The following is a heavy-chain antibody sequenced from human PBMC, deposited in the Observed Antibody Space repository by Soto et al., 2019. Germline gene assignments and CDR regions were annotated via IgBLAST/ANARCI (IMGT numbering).Heavy chain of an antibody. CDR2: INPNSGGT. J-gene: IGHJ4*02. Sequence: ASVKVSCKASGYTFTGYYMHWVRQAPGQGLEWMGWINPNSGGTNYAQKFQGRATMTRDTSISTAYMELSRLRSDDTAVYYCARGWEQWLVQYYFDYWGQGTLVTV. D-gene: IGHD6-19*01. CDR3: ARGWEQWLVQYYFDY. V-gene: IGHV1-2*02. CDR1: GYTFTGYY.